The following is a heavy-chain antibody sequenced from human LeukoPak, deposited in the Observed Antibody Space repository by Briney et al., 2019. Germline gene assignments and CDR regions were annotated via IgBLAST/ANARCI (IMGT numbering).Heavy chain of an antibody. Sequence: SETLSLTCTVSGGSISSGSYYWSWIRQPAGKGLKWIGRIYTSGSTNYNPSLKSRVTISVDTSKNQFSLKLSSVTAADTAVYYCARGTAAAGTRPRWDWFDPWGQGTLVTVSS. CDR3: ARGTAAAGTRPRWDWFDP. J-gene: IGHJ5*02. CDR2: IYTSGST. V-gene: IGHV4-61*02. CDR1: GGSISSGSYY. D-gene: IGHD6-13*01.